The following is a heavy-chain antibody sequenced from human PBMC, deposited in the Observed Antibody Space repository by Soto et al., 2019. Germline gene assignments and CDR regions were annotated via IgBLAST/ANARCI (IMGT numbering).Heavy chain of an antibody. CDR1: GGSFSGYY. J-gene: IGHJ4*02. CDR2: INHSGST. V-gene: IGHV4-34*01. D-gene: IGHD6-13*01. CDR3: ARSIRQTGIAAAGTYFDY. Sequence: PSETLSLTCAVYGGSFSGYYWSWIRQPPWKGLEWIGEINHSGSTNYNPSLKSRVTISVDTSKNQFSLKLSSVTAADTAVYYCARSIRQTGIAAAGTYFDYWGKGTLVTVST.